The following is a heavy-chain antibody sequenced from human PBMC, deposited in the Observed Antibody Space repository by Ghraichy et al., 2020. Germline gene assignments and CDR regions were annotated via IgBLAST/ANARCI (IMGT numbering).Heavy chain of an antibody. J-gene: IGHJ5*01. CDR2: INSDGSST. Sequence: GALRLSCAASGFTFTNYWMHWVRQAPGKGLVWVSRINSDGSSTSYADSVKGRFTISRDNAKNTLYLQMNSLRAEDTAVYICAKASGYYDTGAYFDFWGQGTLVTVSS. D-gene: IGHD3-16*01. V-gene: IGHV3-74*01. CDR1: GFTFTNYW. CDR3: AKASGYYDTGAYFDF.